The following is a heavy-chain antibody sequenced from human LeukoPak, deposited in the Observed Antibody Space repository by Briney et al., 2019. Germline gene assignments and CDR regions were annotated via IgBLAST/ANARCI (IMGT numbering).Heavy chain of an antibody. Sequence: PSETLSLTCTVSGGSISSGSYYWSWIRQPAGKGLEWIGRIYTSESTNYNPSLKSRVTISVDTSKNQFSLKLSSVTAADTAVYYCAREIAAAALYNWFDPWGQGTLVTVSS. CDR3: AREIAAAALYNWFDP. V-gene: IGHV4-61*02. CDR2: IYTSEST. D-gene: IGHD6-13*01. J-gene: IGHJ5*02. CDR1: GGSISSGSYY.